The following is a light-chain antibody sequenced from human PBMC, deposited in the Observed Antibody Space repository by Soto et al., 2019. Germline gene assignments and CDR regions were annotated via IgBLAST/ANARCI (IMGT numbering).Light chain of an antibody. CDR2: EVT. Sequence: QSVLTQPASVSASPGQSITISCTGTSSDIGIYDYVSWYQQHPGKAPKLIIHEVTDRPSGVSNRFSGSKSGNTASLTISGLQAEDEAEYYCSSYTNINTRACVFGTGTKLTVL. CDR1: SSDIGIYDY. J-gene: IGLJ1*01. V-gene: IGLV2-14*01. CDR3: SSYTNINTRACV.